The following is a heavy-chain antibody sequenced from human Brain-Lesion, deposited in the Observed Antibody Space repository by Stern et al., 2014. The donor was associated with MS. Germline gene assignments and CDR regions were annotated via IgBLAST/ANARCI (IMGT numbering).Heavy chain of an antibody. V-gene: IGHV1-2*04. D-gene: IGHD2-2*01. J-gene: IGHJ4*02. CDR3: ARGVRCYADY. CDR2: INPNSGGT. Sequence: VQLVESGAEVKKPGASVRVSCEASGNSFTHFYIHWVRQAPGQRLEWMGWINPNSGGTKFAQKLQGWVTITRDTSMTTAYMEVTSLTSDDTAVYYCARGVRCYADYWGQGTLVTVSS. CDR1: GNSFTHFY.